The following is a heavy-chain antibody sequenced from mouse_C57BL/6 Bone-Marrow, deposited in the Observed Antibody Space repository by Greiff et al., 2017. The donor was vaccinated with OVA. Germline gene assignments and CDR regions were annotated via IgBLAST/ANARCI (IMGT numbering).Heavy chain of an antibody. D-gene: IGHD1-1*01. J-gene: IGHJ3*01. V-gene: IGHV1-66*01. Sequence: QVQLQQSGPELVKPGASVKISCKASGYSFTSYYIHWVKQRPGQGLEWIGWIYPGSGNTKYNEKFKGKATLTADTSSSTVYMQRSRLTSEDSAVFYCASLGYYFGPWFAYWGQGTLVTVSA. CDR3: ASLGYYFGPWFAY. CDR2: IYPGSGNT. CDR1: GYSFTSYY.